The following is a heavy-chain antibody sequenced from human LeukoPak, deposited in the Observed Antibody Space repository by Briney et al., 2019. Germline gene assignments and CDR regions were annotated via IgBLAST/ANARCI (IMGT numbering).Heavy chain of an antibody. Sequence: SETLSLTCAVYGGPFIGYFWSWLRQPPGKGLEWIGEINHGGSINYNPSLKSRVTISRDTSKNQFSLNLYSVTAADTAVYYCAKVYSSSSRDSFDVWGPGTMVTVSS. CDR3: AKVYSSSSRDSFDV. V-gene: IGHV4-34*01. CDR2: INHGGSI. D-gene: IGHD6-6*01. CDR1: GGPFIGYF. J-gene: IGHJ3*01.